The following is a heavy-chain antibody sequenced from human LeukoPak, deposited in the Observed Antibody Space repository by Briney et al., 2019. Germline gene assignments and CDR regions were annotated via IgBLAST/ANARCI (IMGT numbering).Heavy chain of an antibody. Sequence: SXXVSCKTSGYTFTDYGINWVRQAPGQGLEWVGWISVYNGNTNYAQKLHGRVTMTTDPSTSTAYMELRSLISDDTAIYYCARSLQRGFYDHVWGSYDYWGQGTLVTVSS. CDR3: ARSLQRGFYDHVWGSYDY. D-gene: IGHD3-16*01. CDR1: GYTFTDYG. CDR2: ISVYNGNT. J-gene: IGHJ4*02. V-gene: IGHV1-18*01.